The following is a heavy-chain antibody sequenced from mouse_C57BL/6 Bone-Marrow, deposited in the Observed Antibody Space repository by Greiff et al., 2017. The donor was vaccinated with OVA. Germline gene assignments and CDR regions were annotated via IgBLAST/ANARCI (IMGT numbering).Heavy chain of an antibody. J-gene: IGHJ4*01. CDR2: IDPANDNT. V-gene: IGHV14-3*01. CDR1: GFNIKNTY. Sequence: EVKLVESVAELVRPGASVKLSCTASGFNIKNTYMHWVKQRPEQGLEWIGRIDPANDNTKYAPKFQGKATMTADTSSTTAYLQLSSLSSEDTAVYCCARGNFGSSFYAMDYWGQGTSVTVSS. CDR3: ARGNFGSSFYAMDY. D-gene: IGHD1-1*01.